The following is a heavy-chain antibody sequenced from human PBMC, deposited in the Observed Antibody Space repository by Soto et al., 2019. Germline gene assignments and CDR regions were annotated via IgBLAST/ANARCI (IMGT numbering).Heavy chain of an antibody. V-gene: IGHV1-18*01. J-gene: IGHJ4*02. Sequence: ASANVSFKGSCYTFTIYFIIVLLQAPLQGLEGMGWISAYNGNTNYAQKLQGRVTMTTDTSTSTAYMELRSLRSDDTAVYYCATSGITIFRVVHTNFESWGPGNMVHVSS. D-gene: IGHD3-3*01. CDR2: ISAYNGNT. CDR3: ATSGITIFRVVHTNFES. CDR1: CYTFTIYF.